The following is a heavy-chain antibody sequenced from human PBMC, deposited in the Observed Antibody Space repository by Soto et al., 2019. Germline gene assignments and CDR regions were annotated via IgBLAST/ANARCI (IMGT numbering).Heavy chain of an antibody. CDR3: ARTSGGTYSFDP. Sequence: QVQLQESGPGLVKPSGTLSLTCAVSGDSITNNNWWTWLRQSPGKGLEWIGEMHHGGNPDSNPSLRSRVTISVDKSKNQFSLHLSSVTAADSAVYYCARTSGGTYSFDPWGQGTLVTVSS. D-gene: IGHD3-10*01. J-gene: IGHJ5*02. CDR1: GDSITNNNW. V-gene: IGHV4-4*02. CDR2: MHHGGNP.